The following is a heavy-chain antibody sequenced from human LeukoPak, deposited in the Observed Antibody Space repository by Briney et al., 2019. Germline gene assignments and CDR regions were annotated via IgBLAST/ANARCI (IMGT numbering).Heavy chain of an antibody. D-gene: IGHD3-9*01. J-gene: IGHJ5*02. CDR3: ARHYDILTGPENWFDP. Sequence: SETLSLTCTVSGGSISSSSYYWGWIRQPPGNWLEWIGSIYYSGSTYYNPSLKSRVTISVDTSKNQFSLKLSSVTAADTAVHYCARHYDILTGPENWFDPWGQGTLVTVSS. CDR1: GGSISSSSYY. CDR2: IYYSGST. V-gene: IGHV4-39*01.